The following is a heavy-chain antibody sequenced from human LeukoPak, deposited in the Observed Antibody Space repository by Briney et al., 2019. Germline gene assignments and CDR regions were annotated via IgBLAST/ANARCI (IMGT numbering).Heavy chain of an antibody. CDR1: GGSISSGGYH. D-gene: IGHD2-2*01. CDR2: IYYSGST. J-gene: IGHJ4*02. V-gene: IGHV4-31*03. CDR3: AREPVGYCSSTSCYSWIDY. Sequence: SETLSLTCTVSGGSISSGGYHWSWIPQPPGKGLEWIGYIYYSGSTYYNPSLKSRVTISVDTSKNQFSLKLSSVTAADTAVYYCAREPVGYCSSTSCYSWIDYWGQGTLVTVSS.